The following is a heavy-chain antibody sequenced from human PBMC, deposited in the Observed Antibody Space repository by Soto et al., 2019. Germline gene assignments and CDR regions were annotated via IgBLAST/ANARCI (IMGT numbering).Heavy chain of an antibody. CDR1: GGTFSSYA. CDR2: IIPIFGTA. J-gene: IGHJ4*02. D-gene: IGHD6-19*01. CDR3: ARGPSTPGIAVAGTRFDY. V-gene: IGHV1-69*13. Sequence: SVKVSGKASGGTFSSYAISWVRQAPGQGLESMGGIIPIFGTANYAQKFQGRVTITADESTSTAYMELSSLRSEDTAVYYCARGPSTPGIAVAGTRFDYWGKGTLVTVSS.